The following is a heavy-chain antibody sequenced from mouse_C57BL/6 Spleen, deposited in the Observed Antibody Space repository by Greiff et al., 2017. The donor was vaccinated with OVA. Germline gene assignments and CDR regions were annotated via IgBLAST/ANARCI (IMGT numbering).Heavy chain of an antibody. V-gene: IGHV1-59*01. J-gene: IGHJ2*01. Sequence: QVQLQQPGAELVRPGTSVKLSCKASGYTFTSYWMHWVKQRPGQGLEWIGVIDPSDSYTNYNQKFKGKATLTVDTSSSTAYMQLSSLTSEDSAVYYCAREGVYYGSSYGGDYWGQGTTLTVSS. CDR3: AREGVYYGSSYGGDY. CDR1: GYTFTSYW. CDR2: IDPSDSYT. D-gene: IGHD1-1*01.